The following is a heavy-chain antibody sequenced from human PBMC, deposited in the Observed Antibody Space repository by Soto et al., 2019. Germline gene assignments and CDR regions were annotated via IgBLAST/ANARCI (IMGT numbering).Heavy chain of an antibody. CDR3: ARSVLTGYYLGEYFDY. D-gene: IGHD3-9*01. V-gene: IGHV1-18*04. CDR2: ISAYNGNT. J-gene: IGHJ4*02. CDR1: GYTFTSYG. Sequence: QVQLVQSGAEVKKPGASVKVSCKASGYTFTSYGISWVRQAPGQGLEWMGWISAYNGNTNYAQKLQGRVTMTTDTSTSTAYRELRSLRSDDTAGYYCARSVLTGYYLGEYFDYWGQGTLVTVSS.